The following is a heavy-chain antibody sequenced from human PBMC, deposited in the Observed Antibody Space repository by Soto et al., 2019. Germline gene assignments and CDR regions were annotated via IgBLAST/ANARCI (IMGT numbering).Heavy chain of an antibody. Sequence: QVPLVQSGAEVTKPGASVKDSCKASGYTFTTYDITRVRQAPGQGLEWMGWISANNGDTNYAQKLQGRVTMTTDTSTTIAYMGLRSLRSVDSSVYYCVLGDYWGQGTLVTVSS. CDR1: GYTFTTYD. J-gene: IGHJ4*02. CDR2: ISANNGDT. D-gene: IGHD3-16*01. V-gene: IGHV1-18*04. CDR3: VLGDY.